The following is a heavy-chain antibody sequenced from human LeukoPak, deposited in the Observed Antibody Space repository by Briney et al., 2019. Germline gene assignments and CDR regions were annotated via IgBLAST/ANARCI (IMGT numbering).Heavy chain of an antibody. CDR2: ISYDGSNK. J-gene: IGHJ4*02. Sequence: GGSLRLSCAVTGFTFSSYGMHWVRQAPGKGLEWVAVISYDGSNKYYADSVKGRFTLSRDNSKNTLYLQMNSLRADDTALYYCAKGTTMIVGDYYGSWGQGTLVTVSS. CDR3: AKGTTMIVGDYYGS. V-gene: IGHV3-30*12. CDR1: GFTFSSYG. D-gene: IGHD3-22*01.